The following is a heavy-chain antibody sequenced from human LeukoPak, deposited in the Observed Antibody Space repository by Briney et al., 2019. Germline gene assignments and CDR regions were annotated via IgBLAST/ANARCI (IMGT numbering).Heavy chain of an antibody. Sequence: GRSLRLSCAASGFTFDDYAMHWVRQAPGKGLEWVSGISWNSGSIGYADSVKGRFTISRDNAKNSLYLHMNSLRAEDTALYYCAKGVSHSSSWYYYYGMDVWGQGTTVTVSS. CDR1: GFTFDDYA. CDR3: AKGVSHSSSWYYYYGMDV. J-gene: IGHJ6*02. CDR2: ISWNSGSI. V-gene: IGHV3-9*01. D-gene: IGHD6-13*01.